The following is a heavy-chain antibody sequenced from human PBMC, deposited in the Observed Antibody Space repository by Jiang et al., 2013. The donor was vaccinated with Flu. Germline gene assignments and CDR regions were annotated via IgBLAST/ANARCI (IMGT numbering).Heavy chain of an antibody. J-gene: IGHJ4*02. V-gene: IGHV1-18*01. Sequence: QSGAEVKTSGASVKVSCKASGYTFKNNGISWVRQAPGQGLEWMGWIRVDSGQTDYAQKFQGRVTMTTDRSTTTVYMELRRLTSDDTAVYYCARDRSTGDYWGQGTLVTVSS. CDR1: GYTFKNNG. D-gene: IGHD4-11*01. CDR3: ARDRSTGDY. CDR2: IRVDSGQT.